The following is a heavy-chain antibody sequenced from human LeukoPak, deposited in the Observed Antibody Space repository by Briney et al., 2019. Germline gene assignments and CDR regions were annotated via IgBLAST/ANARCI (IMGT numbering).Heavy chain of an antibody. V-gene: IGHV4-4*08. CDR3: ARLSNPYGGFHLDY. CDR1: GDSMTTYD. Sequence: SETLSLTYSGSGDSMTTYDWSWIRQPPGKGLEWIGYIRTPGSINYIPSLMRRVTMSIDTSRTQFSLKLNSVTAADTAVYFCARLSNPYGGFHLDYWGQGILVTVSS. CDR2: IRTPGSI. J-gene: IGHJ4*02. D-gene: IGHD3-10*01.